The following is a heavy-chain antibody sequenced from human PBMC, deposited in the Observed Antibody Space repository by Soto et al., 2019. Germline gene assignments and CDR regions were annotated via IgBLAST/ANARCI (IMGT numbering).Heavy chain of an antibody. V-gene: IGHV1-69*06. D-gene: IGHD2-2*01. Sequence: QVQLVQSGAEVKKPGSSVKVSCKASGGTFSSYAISWVRQAPGQGLEWMGGIIAIFGTANYAQKFQGRVKIPADKSTSPAYMELSRLRSEDTAVYYCASPTREWVPAARDYYYRMDVRGKGSTFTVAS. CDR2: IIAIFGTA. CDR3: ASPTREWVPAARDYYYRMDV. J-gene: IGHJ6*04. CDR1: GGTFSSYA.